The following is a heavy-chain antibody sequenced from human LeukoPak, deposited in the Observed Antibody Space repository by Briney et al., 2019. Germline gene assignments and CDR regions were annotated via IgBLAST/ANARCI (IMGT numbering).Heavy chain of an antibody. CDR1: GFTVSSNY. D-gene: IGHD6-19*01. CDR2: IYSGGST. CDR3: AKDSYSSGWYGEYFQH. J-gene: IGHJ1*01. Sequence: GGSLRLSCAASGFTVSSNYMSWVRQAPGKGLEWVSVIYSGGSTYYADSVKGRFTISRDNSKNTLYLQMNSLRAEDTAVYYCAKDSYSSGWYGEYFQHWGQGTLVTVSS. V-gene: IGHV3-66*01.